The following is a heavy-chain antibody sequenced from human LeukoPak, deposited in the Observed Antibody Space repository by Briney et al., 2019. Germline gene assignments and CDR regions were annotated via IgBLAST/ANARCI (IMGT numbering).Heavy chain of an antibody. Sequence: SETLSLTCTVSGGSISGYYWSWLRQPPGKRLEWIGYIYYSGSTNYNPSLKSRVTISVDTSKNQFSLKLSSVTAADTAVYYCARGDGYCSGGSCSFDYWGQGTLVTVSS. J-gene: IGHJ4*02. CDR3: ARGDGYCSGGSCSFDY. V-gene: IGHV4-59*01. CDR2: IYYSGST. CDR1: GGSISGYY. D-gene: IGHD2-15*01.